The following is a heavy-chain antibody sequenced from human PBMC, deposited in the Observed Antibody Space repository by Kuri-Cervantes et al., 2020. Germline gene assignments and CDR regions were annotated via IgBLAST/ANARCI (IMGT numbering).Heavy chain of an antibody. V-gene: IGHV3-23*01. CDR3: ASYGSGSSFDY. D-gene: IGHD3-10*01. J-gene: IGHJ4*02. Sequence: GESLKISCAASGFTFSSYGMNWVRQAPGKGLEWVAGISGTGSEIHYADSVEGRFSISRDKSKSTLFLQMNSLRVEDTAVYYCASYGSGSSFDYWGQGTLVTVSS. CDR2: ISGTGSEI. CDR1: GFTFSSYG.